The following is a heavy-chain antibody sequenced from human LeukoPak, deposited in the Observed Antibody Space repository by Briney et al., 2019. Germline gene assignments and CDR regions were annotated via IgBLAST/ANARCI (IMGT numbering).Heavy chain of an antibody. CDR3: ARGTGEYYYDSSGYYGSRYFDY. D-gene: IGHD3-22*01. CDR1: GGSIRSGGYY. V-gene: IGHV4-31*03. J-gene: IGHJ4*02. Sequence: PSETLSLTCTVSGGSIRSGGYYWSWIRQHPGKGLEWIGYIYYSGSTYYNPSLKSRVTISVDTSRNQFSLKLSSVTAADTAVYYCARGTGEYYYDSSGYYGSRYFDYWGQGTLVTVSS. CDR2: IYYSGST.